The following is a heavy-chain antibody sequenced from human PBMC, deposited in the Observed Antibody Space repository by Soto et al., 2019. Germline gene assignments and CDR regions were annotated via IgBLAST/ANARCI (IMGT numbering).Heavy chain of an antibody. V-gene: IGHV3-30-3*01. Sequence: GGSLRLSCAASGFPFSIYAMHLVRQSPGKGLEWVAVISYDGSNKYYADSVKGRFTISRDNSKNTLYLQMNSLRAEDTAVYYCAREEAQQPLYYWGQGILVTVSS. J-gene: IGHJ4*02. D-gene: IGHD6-13*01. CDR1: GFPFSIYA. CDR3: AREEAQQPLYY. CDR2: ISYDGSNK.